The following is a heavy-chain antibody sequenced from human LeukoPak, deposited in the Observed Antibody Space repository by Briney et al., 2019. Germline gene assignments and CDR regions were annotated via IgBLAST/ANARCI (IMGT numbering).Heavy chain of an antibody. J-gene: IGHJ4*02. V-gene: IGHV3-30-3*01. CDR1: GFTFSSYA. D-gene: IGHD2-2*01. CDR3: ARDGGRAIVVVPAARGYFDY. Sequence: PGRSLRLSCAASGFTFSSYAMHWVRQAPGKGLEWVAVISYDGNNKYYADSVKGRFTISRDNSKNTLYLQMNSLRAEDTAVYYCARDGGRAIVVVPAARGYFDYWGQGTLVTVSS. CDR2: ISYDGNNK.